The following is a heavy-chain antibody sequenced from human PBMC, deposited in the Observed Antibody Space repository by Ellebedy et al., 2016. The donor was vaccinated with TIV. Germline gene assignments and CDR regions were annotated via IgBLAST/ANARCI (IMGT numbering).Heavy chain of an antibody. CDR3: ARTDPWQPIDD. CDR2: VFYSGSP. J-gene: IGHJ4*02. V-gene: IGHV4-39*01. Sequence: MPSETLSLTCSVPGGSATSTRYYWACIRQPPGTGLEYIGSVFYSGSPYYNSSFKSRVTLSADTSKNQFSLNLRTVTAADTAVYYCARTDPWQPIDDWGQGILVSVSS. D-gene: IGHD2-21*02. CDR1: GGSATSTRYY.